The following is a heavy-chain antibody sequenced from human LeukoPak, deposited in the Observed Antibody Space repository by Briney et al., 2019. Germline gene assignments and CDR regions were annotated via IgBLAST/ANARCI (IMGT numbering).Heavy chain of an antibody. CDR1: GGSISSSSYF. CDR2: VYCSGTT. D-gene: IGHD2-21*01. CDR3: ARRIPGFSFDS. J-gene: IGHJ4*02. V-gene: IGHV4-39*02. Sequence: SETLSLTCTVSGGSISSSSYFWGWIRQAPGKGLEWIGNVYCSGTTYYNPSVDTSKNHFSLRLSSVTAADTAVYFCARRIPGFSFDSWGQGALVTVSS.